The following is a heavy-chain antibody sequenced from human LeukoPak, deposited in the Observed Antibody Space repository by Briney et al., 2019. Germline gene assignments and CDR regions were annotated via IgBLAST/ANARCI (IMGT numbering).Heavy chain of an antibody. CDR3: ARDMGMPDY. CDR1: GFTFSSYA. CDR2: ISYDGSNK. J-gene: IGHJ4*02. V-gene: IGHV3-30-3*01. D-gene: IGHD7-27*01. Sequence: GGSLRLSCAASGFTFSSYAMHWVRQAPGKGLEWVAVISYDGSNKYYADSVKGRFTISRDNSKNTLYLQMNSLRAEDTAVYYCARDMGMPDYWGQGTLVTVSS.